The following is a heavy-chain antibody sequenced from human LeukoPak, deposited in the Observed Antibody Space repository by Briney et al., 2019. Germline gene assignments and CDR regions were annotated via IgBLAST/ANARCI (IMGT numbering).Heavy chain of an antibody. CDR1: GYTFTSYG. D-gene: IGHD6-25*01. V-gene: IGHV1-18*01. Sequence: ASVKVSCKASGYTFTSYGISRVRQAPGQGLEWMGWISAYNGNTNYAQKLQGRVTMTTDTSTSTAYMELSRLRSDDTAVYYCARVVLGQIAAGDYWGQGTLVTVSS. CDR2: ISAYNGNT. CDR3: ARVVLGQIAAGDY. J-gene: IGHJ4*02.